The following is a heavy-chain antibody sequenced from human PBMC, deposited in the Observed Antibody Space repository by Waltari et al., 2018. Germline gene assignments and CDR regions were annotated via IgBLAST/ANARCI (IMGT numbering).Heavy chain of an antibody. D-gene: IGHD6-13*01. Sequence: QVQLQESGPGLVKPSETLSLTCAVSGYSIRSCYYWGWIRPPPGKGLEWIGSIYHSGSTYYNPPLKSRVTILVDTSKNQLSLKLGSVTAADTAVYYCARAPSYRGGQQLVRSLDYWGQGTLVTVSS. J-gene: IGHJ4*02. CDR2: IYHSGST. CDR3: ARAPSYRGGQQLVRSLDY. V-gene: IGHV4-38-2*01. CDR1: GYSIRSCYY.